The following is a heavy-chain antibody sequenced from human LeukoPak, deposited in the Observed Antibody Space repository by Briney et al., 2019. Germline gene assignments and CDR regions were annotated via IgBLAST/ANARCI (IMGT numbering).Heavy chain of an antibody. Sequence: GGSLRLSCAASGFTFSSYGMHWVRQAPGKGLEWVAVIWYDGSNKYYADSAKGRFTISRDNSKNTLYLQMNSLRAEDTAVYYCARVHVVVAATTTVGGGFDYWGQGTLVTVSS. J-gene: IGHJ4*02. CDR3: ARVHVVVAATTTVGGGFDY. CDR2: IWYDGSNK. D-gene: IGHD2-15*01. V-gene: IGHV3-33*01. CDR1: GFTFSSYG.